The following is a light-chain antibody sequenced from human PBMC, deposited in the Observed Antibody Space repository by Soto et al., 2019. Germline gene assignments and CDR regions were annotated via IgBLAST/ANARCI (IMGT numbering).Light chain of an antibody. Sequence: QSVLTQPASLSGSPGQSITISSTGNSSDFWTFNLVSWYQQHPGKAPKLLIFEVSNRPSGVSIRFSGSKSGNTASLTISGLQAEDEADYYCSSYSGASASSASYVFATGTKVTVL. CDR3: SSYSGASASSASYV. J-gene: IGLJ1*01. V-gene: IGLV2-23*02. CDR2: EVS. CDR1: SSDFWTFNL.